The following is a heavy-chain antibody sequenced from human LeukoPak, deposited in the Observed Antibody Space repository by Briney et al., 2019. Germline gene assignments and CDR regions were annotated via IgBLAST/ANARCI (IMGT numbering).Heavy chain of an antibody. J-gene: IGHJ4*02. CDR2: FHHSGNT. CDR3: ARSGSTTWHNFDY. Sequence: PSETLSLTCTVSGGSIRSYYWNCIRQPPGKGLEWIGSFHHSGNTHYNLSLKSRVTISVDTSNNQFSLRLSSVTAADTAVYYCARSGSTTWHNFDYWGQGTLVTVSS. D-gene: IGHD6-13*01. CDR1: GGSIRSYY. V-gene: IGHV4-59*13.